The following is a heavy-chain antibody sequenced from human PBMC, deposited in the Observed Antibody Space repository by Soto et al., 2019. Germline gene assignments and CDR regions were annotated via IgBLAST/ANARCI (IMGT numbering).Heavy chain of an antibody. CDR1: GFTFSSYA. Sequence: PGWSLRLSCAASGFTFSSYAMSWVRQAPGKWLEWVSAISGSGGSTYYADSVKGRFTISRDNSKNTLYLQMNSLRAEDTAVYYCAKEEGYCSGGSCYPTFYWGQGTPVTVSS. J-gene: IGHJ4*02. CDR3: AKEEGYCSGGSCYPTFY. D-gene: IGHD2-15*01. CDR2: ISGSGGST. V-gene: IGHV3-23*01.